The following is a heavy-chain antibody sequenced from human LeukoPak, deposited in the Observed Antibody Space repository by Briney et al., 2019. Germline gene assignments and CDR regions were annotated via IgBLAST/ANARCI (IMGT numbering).Heavy chain of an antibody. J-gene: IGHJ6*03. V-gene: IGHV1-69*05. CDR2: IIPIFGTA. CDR3: ARGELQPALYYYYYYMDV. Sequence: SVKVSCKASGGTFSSYAISWVRQAPGQGLEWMGGIIPIFGTANYAQKFQGRVTITTDESTSTAYMELSSLRSEDTAVYYCARGELQPALYYYYYYMDVRGKGTTVTVSS. CDR1: GGTFSSYA. D-gene: IGHD1-7*01.